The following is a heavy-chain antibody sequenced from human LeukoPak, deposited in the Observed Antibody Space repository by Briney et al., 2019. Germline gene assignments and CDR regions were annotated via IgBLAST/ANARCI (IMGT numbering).Heavy chain of an antibody. CDR2: IYSGGST. D-gene: IGHD1-26*01. V-gene: IGHV3-66*01. J-gene: IGHJ4*02. CDR3: ARDSGSYLGYFDY. Sequence: PWGSLRLSLAALGFTLRSNYMKRGRPGPGEGLEWVSVIYSGGSTYYADSVKGRFTISRDNSKNTLYLQMNSLRAEDTAVYYCARDSGSYLGYFDYWGQGTLVTVSS. CDR1: GFTLRSNY.